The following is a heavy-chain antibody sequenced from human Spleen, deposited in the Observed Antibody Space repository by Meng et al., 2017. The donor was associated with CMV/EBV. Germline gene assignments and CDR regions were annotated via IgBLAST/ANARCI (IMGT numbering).Heavy chain of an antibody. Sequence: SETLSLTCAVSGDSVSSNNVAWNWIRQSPSRGLEWLGRTYYRSKWYNDYALSVKSRITINPDTSKNQFSLQLNSVTPEDTAIYYCARGEQQWLGRFDFWGQGTLVTVSS. CDR3: ARGEQQWLGRFDF. V-gene: IGHV6-1*01. CDR2: TYYRSKWYN. D-gene: IGHD6-19*01. CDR1: GDSVSSNNVA. J-gene: IGHJ4*02.